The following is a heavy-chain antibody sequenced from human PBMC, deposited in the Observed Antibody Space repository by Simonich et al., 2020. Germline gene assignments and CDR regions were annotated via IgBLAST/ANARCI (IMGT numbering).Heavy chain of an antibody. V-gene: IGHV3-21*01. J-gene: IGHJ3*02. CDR2: ISSSSSYI. CDR1: GFTFSSYS. CDR3: ARGIVGASGAFDI. Sequence: EVQLVESGGGLVKPGGSLRLSCAASGFTFSSYSRNWVRQAPGKGQEAVQSISSSSSYIYYADSVKGRFTISRDNAKNSLYLQMNSLRAEDTAVYYCARGIVGASGAFDIWGQGTMVTVSS. D-gene: IGHD1-26*01.